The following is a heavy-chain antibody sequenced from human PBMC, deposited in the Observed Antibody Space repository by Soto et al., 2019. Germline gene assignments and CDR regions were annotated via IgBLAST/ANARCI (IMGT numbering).Heavy chain of an antibody. J-gene: IGHJ4*02. D-gene: IGHD6-13*01. CDR1: GYTFTNNY. Sequence: ASXKVSCKASGYTFTNNYIQWVRQAPGQGLEWMGIINPRDDSTSYAQKFQGRVTMTRDTSTDTVYMDLSSLRSEDTAVYYCANGIEAAGYDYWGQGTQVTVSS. CDR2: INPRDDST. CDR3: ANGIEAAGYDY. V-gene: IGHV1-46*01.